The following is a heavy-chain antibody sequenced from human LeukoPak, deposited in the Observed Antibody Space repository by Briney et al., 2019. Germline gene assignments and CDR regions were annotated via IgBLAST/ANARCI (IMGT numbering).Heavy chain of an antibody. J-gene: IGHJ6*04. V-gene: IGHV4-4*02. CDR2: IYRSGST. Sequence: SGTLSLTRAVSGGSISSGSWWSWVRQPPGKGLEWIGEIYRSGSTNYNPSLKSRVTISVDKSKNQFSLKLSSVTAADTAVYYCARLYYDILTASPDAHAMDVWGKGTTVTVSS. CDR1: GGSISSGSW. D-gene: IGHD3-9*01. CDR3: ARLYYDILTASPDAHAMDV.